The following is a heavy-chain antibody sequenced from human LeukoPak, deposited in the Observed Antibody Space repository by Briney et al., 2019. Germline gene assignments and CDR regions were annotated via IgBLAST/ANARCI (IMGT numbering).Heavy chain of an antibody. Sequence: GGSLRLSCAASGFTFNGYSMNRVRQAPGKGLEWVSIISSDSRNIYDADSAKGRFTISRDNSKNTLYLQMNSLRAEDTAVYYCVVLWFGVYYWGQGTLVTVSS. CDR2: ISSDSRNI. V-gene: IGHV3-21*01. CDR3: VVLWFGVYY. J-gene: IGHJ4*02. CDR1: GFTFNGYS. D-gene: IGHD3-10*01.